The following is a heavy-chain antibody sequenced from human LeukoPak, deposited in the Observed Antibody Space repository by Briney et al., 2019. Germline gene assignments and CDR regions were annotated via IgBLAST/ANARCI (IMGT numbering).Heavy chain of an antibody. D-gene: IGHD6-19*01. CDR1: GLTFSSYG. Sequence: GGSLRLSCAAAGLTFSSYGMHWVRQAPGKGLEWVAFTSYDGINKYYVDSVKGRFTISRDNSKNTLYLQMNSLRPEDTAVYFCAKMTLVVAGNFDYWGQGTLVTVSS. V-gene: IGHV3-30*18. CDR2: TSYDGINK. J-gene: IGHJ4*02. CDR3: AKMTLVVAGNFDY.